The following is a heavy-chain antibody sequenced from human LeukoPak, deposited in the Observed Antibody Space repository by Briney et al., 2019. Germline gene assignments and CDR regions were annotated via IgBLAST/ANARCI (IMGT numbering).Heavy chain of an antibody. CDR1: GFTFSSYS. J-gene: IGHJ4*02. CDR3: ATEATYYYDSSGYYGRYYFDY. D-gene: IGHD3-22*01. CDR2: ISSSSSYI. Sequence: GGSLRLSCAASGFTFSSYSMNWVRQAPGKGLEWVSSISSSSSYIYYADSVKSRFTISRDNAKNSLYLQMNSLRAEDTAVYYCATEATYYYDSSGYYGRYYFDYWGQGTLVTVSS. V-gene: IGHV3-21*01.